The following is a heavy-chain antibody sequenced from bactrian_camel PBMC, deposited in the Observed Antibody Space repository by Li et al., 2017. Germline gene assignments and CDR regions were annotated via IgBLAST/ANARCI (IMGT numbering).Heavy chain of an antibody. Sequence: HVQLVESGGGSVQVGGSLRLSCAASGSTSSNSCMGWFRLPPGKGREGVAAIDSEGSTTYADSVKGRFTISQDNAALYLQMNDLKPEDTAMYYCAADPRTITTIGWPIEPSDFTYWGQGTQVTVS. J-gene: IGHJ6*01. D-gene: IGHD4*01. V-gene: IGHV3S26*01. CDR1: GSTSSNSC. CDR3: AADPRTITTIGWPIEPSDFTY. CDR2: IDSEGST.